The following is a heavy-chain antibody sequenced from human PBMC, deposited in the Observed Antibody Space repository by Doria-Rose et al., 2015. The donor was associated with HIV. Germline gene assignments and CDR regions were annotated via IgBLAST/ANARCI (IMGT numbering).Heavy chain of an antibody. D-gene: IGHD6-13*01. J-gene: IGHJ4*02. CDR3: ARIKSSRWYHKYYFDF. CDR1: GVSLSSPGMG. V-gene: IGHV2-26*01. Sequence: QITLKESGPVLVKPTETLTLTCTVSGVSLSSPGMGVSWIRQPPGKALEWPANICSDDERSYTTSLKSRLTISRGTSKSQVVLTMTDMDPVDTATYYCARIKSSRWYHKYYFDFWGQGTLVIVSA. CDR2: ICSDDER.